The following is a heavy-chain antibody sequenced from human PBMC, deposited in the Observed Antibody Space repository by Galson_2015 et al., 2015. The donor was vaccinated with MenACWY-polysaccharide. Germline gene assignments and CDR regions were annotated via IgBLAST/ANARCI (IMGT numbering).Heavy chain of an antibody. V-gene: IGHV3-74*01. D-gene: IGHD2/OR15-2a*01. CDR3: AKNIQAAY. Sequence: SLRLSCAASGFTFSTYWMHWVRQAPGKGLEWLSRINSDGSTTNYADSVKGRFTISRDNAKNTLFLQMNSLRVEDTAVYYCAKNIQAAYWGQGALVTVSS. J-gene: IGHJ4*02. CDR2: INSDGSTT. CDR1: GFTFSTYW.